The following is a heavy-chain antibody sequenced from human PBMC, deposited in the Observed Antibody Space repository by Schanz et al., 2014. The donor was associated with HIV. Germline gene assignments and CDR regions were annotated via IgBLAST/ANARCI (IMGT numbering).Heavy chain of an antibody. CDR1: GFTFSSYG. Sequence: QVQLVESGGGVVQPGRSLRLSCAASGFTFSSYGMYWVRQAPGKGLEWVAVIWYDGSNKYYADSVKGRFTISRDNSKKTLYLQMNSLRAEDTAVYYCARGEAITSYYHYYGMDVWGQGTTVTVSS. D-gene: IGHD1-20*01. V-gene: IGHV3-33*01. J-gene: IGHJ6*02. CDR3: ARGEAITSYYHYYGMDV. CDR2: IWYDGSNK.